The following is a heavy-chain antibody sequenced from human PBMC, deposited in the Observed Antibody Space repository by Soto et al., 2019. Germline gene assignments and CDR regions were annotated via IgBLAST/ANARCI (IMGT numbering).Heavy chain of an antibody. CDR3: VRDFPTVLELFDF. J-gene: IGHJ4*02. V-gene: IGHV3-74*01. Sequence: EVQLVESGGGLVQPGGSLRLSCAASGFTFTNYWMHWVRQAPGKGLVWISRINNDGSDTNYADSVNGRFTISRDNVKNTVHLQMNSLRAEDTAVYYCVRDFPTVLELFDFWGQGTVVTVSS. CDR2: INNDGSDT. D-gene: IGHD1-7*01. CDR1: GFTFTNYW.